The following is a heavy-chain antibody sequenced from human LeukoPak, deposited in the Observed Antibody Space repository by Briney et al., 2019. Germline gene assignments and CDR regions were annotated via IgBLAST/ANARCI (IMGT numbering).Heavy chain of an antibody. CDR2: ISGSGGST. Sequence: GGSLRLSCAASGVTFSICAVSYVRHAPEKAVVEFASISGSGGSTSYAASVKGLFTISRDTSKNKLSLKITSLTAADTAVYYCAKERNEIYSYGLFDYWGQGTLVTVSS. D-gene: IGHD5-18*01. J-gene: IGHJ4*02. CDR3: AKERNEIYSYGLFDY. V-gene: IGHV3-23*01. CDR1: GVTFSICA.